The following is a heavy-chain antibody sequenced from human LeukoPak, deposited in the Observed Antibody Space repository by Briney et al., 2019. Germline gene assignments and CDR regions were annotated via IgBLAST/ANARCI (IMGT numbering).Heavy chain of an antibody. V-gene: IGHV3-7*01. CDR1: GFTFSSYW. CDR3: ASSGGYSSSVEFDY. CDR2: IKQGGSEK. J-gene: IGHJ4*02. D-gene: IGHD6-13*01. Sequence: GGSLRLSCAASGFTFSSYWMSWVRQAPGKGLEWVANIKQGGSEKHYVDSVKGRFTISRDNAKNSLYLQMNSLRAEDTAVYYCASSGGYSSSVEFDYWGQGTLVTVSS.